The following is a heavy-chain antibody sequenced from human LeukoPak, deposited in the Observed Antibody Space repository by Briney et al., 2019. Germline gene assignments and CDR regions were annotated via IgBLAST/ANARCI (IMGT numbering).Heavy chain of an antibody. CDR2: ISGDNPGT. V-gene: IGHV3-23*01. Sequence: PGGSLRLSCAASGFTLSTYAMSWVRQTPGKGLEWVAAISGDNPGTYHANSVKGRFTISRDNSKNTLHLQMSGLRAEDTARYYCAKAPVGHCSGAFCYHFDSWGQGTLVTVSS. CDR1: GFTLSTYA. D-gene: IGHD2-15*01. CDR3: AKAPVGHCSGAFCYHFDS. J-gene: IGHJ4*02.